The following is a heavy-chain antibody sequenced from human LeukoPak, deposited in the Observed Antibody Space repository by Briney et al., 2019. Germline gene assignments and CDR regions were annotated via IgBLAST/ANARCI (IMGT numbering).Heavy chain of an antibody. CDR3: ARVVGRQLASRGWFDP. V-gene: IGHV4-30-2*01. CDR2: IYHSGST. CDR1: GGSISSGGYS. Sequence: SETLSLTCAVSGGSISSGGYSWSWIRQPPGKGLEWIGYIYHSGSTYYNPSLKSRVTISVDRSKNQFSLKLSSVTAADTAVYYCARVVGRQLASRGWFDPWGQGTLVTVSS. D-gene: IGHD6-13*01. J-gene: IGHJ5*02.